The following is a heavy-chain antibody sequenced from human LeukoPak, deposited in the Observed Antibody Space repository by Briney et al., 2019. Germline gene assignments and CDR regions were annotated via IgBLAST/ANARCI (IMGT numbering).Heavy chain of an antibody. CDR1: GGSFSGYY. J-gene: IGHJ6*03. D-gene: IGHD3-22*01. V-gene: IGHV4-34*01. CDR3: ARGRQDVTMIVVVMTAVSYYLDV. Sequence: SETLSLTCAVYGGSFSGYYWTWIRHTPEKGLEWIGEMNPSGSTNYNPSLKSRVTISVDTSKNQFSLKLSSVIAADTAVYYCARGRQDVTMIVVVMTAVSYYLDVWGKGTTVTVS. CDR2: MNPSGST.